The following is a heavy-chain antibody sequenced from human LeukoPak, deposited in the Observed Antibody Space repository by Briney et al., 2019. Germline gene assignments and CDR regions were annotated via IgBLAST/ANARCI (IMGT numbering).Heavy chain of an antibody. CDR1: GFTFSSYG. J-gene: IGHJ4*02. V-gene: IGHV3-30*02. CDR2: IRYDGSNK. CDR3: AKGGIAAAPTFPDY. D-gene: IGHD6-13*01. Sequence: PGGSLRLSCAASGFTFSSYGMHGVRQAPGKGVEWVAFIRYDGSNKYYADSVKGRFTISRDNSKNTLYLQMNSLRAEDTAVYYCAKGGIAAAPTFPDYWGQGTLVTVSS.